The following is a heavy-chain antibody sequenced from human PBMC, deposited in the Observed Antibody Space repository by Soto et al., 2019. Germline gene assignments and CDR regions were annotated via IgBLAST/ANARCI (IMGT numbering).Heavy chain of an antibody. D-gene: IGHD2-2*01. V-gene: IGHV1-69*02. CDR3: ARRYCSSTSCVSDHYYYGMEV. CDR1: GGTFSSYT. Sequence: SVKVSCKASGGTFSSYTISWVRQAPGQGLEWMGRIIPILGIANYAQKFQGRVTITADKSTSTAYMELSSLRSEDRAVSYCARRYCSSTSCVSDHYYYGMEVWGQGTTVTVSS. CDR2: IIPILGIA. J-gene: IGHJ6*02.